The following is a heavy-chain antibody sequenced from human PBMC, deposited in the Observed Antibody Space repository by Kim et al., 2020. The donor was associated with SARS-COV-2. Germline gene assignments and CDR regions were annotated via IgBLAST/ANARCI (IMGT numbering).Heavy chain of an antibody. V-gene: IGHV3-21*01. CDR3: AKGWVEGYCSGGSCYSEYFQH. CDR1: GFTFSSYS. J-gene: IGHJ1*01. D-gene: IGHD2-15*01. CDR2: ISSSSSYI. Sequence: GGSLRLSCAASGFTFSSYSMNWVRQAPGKGLEWVSSISSSSSYIYYADSVKGRFTISRDNAKNSLYLQMNSLRAEDTAVYYCAKGWVEGYCSGGSCYSEYFQHWGQGTLVTVSS.